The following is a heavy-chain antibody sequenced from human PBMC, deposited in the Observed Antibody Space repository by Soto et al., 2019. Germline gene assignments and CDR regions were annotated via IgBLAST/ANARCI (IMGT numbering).Heavy chain of an antibody. CDR1: GYTFSSYG. J-gene: IGHJ5*02. CDR2: ISAYDGNT. V-gene: IGHV1-18*01. CDR3: ARGVSEFDP. D-gene: IGHD6-13*01. Sequence: QVQLVQSGAEVQKPGSSVQVSCKSSGYTFSSYGSSWVLQAPGQGREWMGWISAYDGNTNYAQNLQGRVNMTTDTSKRTAYRELRSLRSDDSAVYYWARGVSEFDPWGQGTLVTVSS.